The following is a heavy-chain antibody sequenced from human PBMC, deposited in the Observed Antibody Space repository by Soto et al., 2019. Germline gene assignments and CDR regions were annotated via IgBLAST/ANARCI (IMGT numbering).Heavy chain of an antibody. V-gene: IGHV4-34*01. D-gene: IGHD4-4*01. CDR1: GGSFSGYY. CDR2: INHSGST. CDR3: ARGGRKAGSNLLYYYYYYMDV. Sequence: SETLSLTCAVYGGSFSGYYWSWIRQPPGKGLEWIGEINHSGSTNYNPSLKSRVTISVDTSKNQFSLKLSSVTAADTAVYYCARGGRKAGSNLLYYYYYYMDVWSKGTTVTVSS. J-gene: IGHJ6*03.